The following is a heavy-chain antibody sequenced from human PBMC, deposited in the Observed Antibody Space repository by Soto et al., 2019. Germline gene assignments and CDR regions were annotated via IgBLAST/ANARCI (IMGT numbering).Heavy chain of an antibody. Sequence: QVQLVQSGAEVKKPGASVKVYCQASGYTFTNYGIDWVRQAPGQGLEWMGWISGYNAKTNYAQKLQGRVTMTTDTSTNKDHMELSSRRAGDTAVYYCAREGDIVGLDAFDIWGQGTMVIVSS. V-gene: IGHV1-18*04. CDR3: AREGDIVGLDAFDI. CDR1: GYTFTNYG. J-gene: IGHJ3*02. CDR2: ISGYNAKT. D-gene: IGHD2-15*01.